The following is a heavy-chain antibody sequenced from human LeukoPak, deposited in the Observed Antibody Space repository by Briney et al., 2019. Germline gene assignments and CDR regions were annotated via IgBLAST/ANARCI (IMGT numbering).Heavy chain of an antibody. Sequence: GGSLRLSCAASGFTFSSYEMNWVRQAPGKGLEWVSYISSSGSTIYYADSVKGRFTISRDNAKNSLYLQMNSLRAEDTAVYYCATPNYYGSGTFELDAFDIWGQGTMVTVSS. D-gene: IGHD3-10*01. V-gene: IGHV3-48*03. CDR1: GFTFSSYE. CDR3: ATPNYYGSGTFELDAFDI. J-gene: IGHJ3*02. CDR2: ISSSGSTI.